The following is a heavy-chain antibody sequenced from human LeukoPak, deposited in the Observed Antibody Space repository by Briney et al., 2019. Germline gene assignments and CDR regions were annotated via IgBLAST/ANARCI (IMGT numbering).Heavy chain of an antibody. V-gene: IGHV5-51*01. D-gene: IGHD2-2*01. Sequence: PGESLKISCKGSGYSFTSYWIGWVRQMPGKGLEWMGIIHPGDSDTRYSPSFQGQVTISADKSISTAYLQWSSLKASDTAIYYCARRQGCSSTSCPPDYWGQGTLVTVSP. CDR1: GYSFTSYW. CDR3: ARRQGCSSTSCPPDY. CDR2: IHPGDSDT. J-gene: IGHJ4*02.